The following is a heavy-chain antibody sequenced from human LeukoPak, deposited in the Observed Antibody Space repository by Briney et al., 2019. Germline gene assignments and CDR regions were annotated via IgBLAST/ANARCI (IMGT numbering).Heavy chain of an antibody. J-gene: IGHJ4*02. CDR3: AVTRTRGDH. CDR1: GFTFSNYW. D-gene: IGHD3-10*01. V-gene: IGHV3-7*03. CDR2: INQDGNDK. Sequence: TGGSLRLSCAASGFTFSNYWMTWISQAPGKGLEWVANINQDGNDKYYVDSVKGRFTISRDNTKSSVFLQMNSLRGEDTAVYYCAVTRTRGDHWGQGTLVTVSS.